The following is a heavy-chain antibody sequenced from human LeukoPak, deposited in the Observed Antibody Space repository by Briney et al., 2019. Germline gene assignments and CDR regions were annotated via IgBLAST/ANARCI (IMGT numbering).Heavy chain of an antibody. CDR1: GLTVSSNY. Sequence: PRGSLRLSCAASGLTVSSNYMSWVRQAPGKGPEWVSVIYSGGATHYADSVKGRFTISRDNFKNTLYLQMDSLRIEDTAVYYYAKGVPSPFPDPFDLWGQGTLVTVSS. J-gene: IGHJ4*02. D-gene: IGHD2/OR15-2a*01. CDR3: AKGVPSPFPDPFDL. CDR2: IYSGGAT. V-gene: IGHV3-66*02.